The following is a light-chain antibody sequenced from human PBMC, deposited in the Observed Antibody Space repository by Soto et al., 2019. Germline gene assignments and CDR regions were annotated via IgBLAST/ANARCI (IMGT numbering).Light chain of an antibody. CDR1: SSDVGSYNL. Sequence: QSVLTQPASVTGTPGQSITISCTGTSSDVGSYNLVSWYQQHPGKAPKLMIYEGSKRPSGVSNRFSGSKSGNTASLTISGLQAEDEADYYGCSYAGSSTRNYVFGTGTKLTGL. J-gene: IGLJ1*01. V-gene: IGLV2-23*01. CDR2: EGS. CDR3: CSYAGSSTRNYV.